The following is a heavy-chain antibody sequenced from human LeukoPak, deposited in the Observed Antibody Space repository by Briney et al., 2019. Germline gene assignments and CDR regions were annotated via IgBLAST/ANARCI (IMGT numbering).Heavy chain of an antibody. Sequence: GGSLRLSCAASGFTFSSYDMHWVRQATGKGLEWVSAIGTGGDTSYTGSVRGRFTISRENAKNSLNLQMNSLTAGDTAVYYCARERVHGDSFGWYFDLWGRGTLVTVS. CDR2: IGTGGDT. J-gene: IGHJ2*01. V-gene: IGHV3-13*01. CDR1: GFTFSSYD. D-gene: IGHD4-17*01. CDR3: ARERVHGDSFGWYFDL.